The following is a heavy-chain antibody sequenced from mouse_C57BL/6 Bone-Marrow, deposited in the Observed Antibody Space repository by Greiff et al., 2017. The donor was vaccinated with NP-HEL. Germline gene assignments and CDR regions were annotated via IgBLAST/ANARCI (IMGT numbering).Heavy chain of an antibody. CDR1: GYSITSGYY. D-gene: IGHD1-1*01. CDR3: ASVITTVVATRGLYAMDY. V-gene: IGHV3-6*01. Sequence: EVQLQESGPGHVKPSQSLSLTCSVTGYSITSGYYWNWIRQFPGNKLEWMGYISYDGSNNSNPSLKNRISITRDTSKNQFFLKLNSVTTEDTATYYCASVITTVVATRGLYAMDYWGQGTSVTVSS. CDR2: ISYDGSN. J-gene: IGHJ4*01.